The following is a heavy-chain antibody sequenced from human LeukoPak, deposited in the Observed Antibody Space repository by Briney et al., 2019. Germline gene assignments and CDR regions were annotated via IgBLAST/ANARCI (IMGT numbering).Heavy chain of an antibody. V-gene: IGHV1-69*05. CDR2: IIPIFGTA. Sequence: SVKVSCKASGGTFSSYAISWVRQAPGQGLEWMGGIIPIFGTANYAQKFQGRVTITTDESTSTAYMELISLRSEDTAVYYCARGAPYCYDSSGYYYKYNWFDPWGQGTLVTVSS. CDR3: ARGAPYCYDSSGYYYKYNWFDP. J-gene: IGHJ5*02. D-gene: IGHD3-22*01. CDR1: GGTFSSYA.